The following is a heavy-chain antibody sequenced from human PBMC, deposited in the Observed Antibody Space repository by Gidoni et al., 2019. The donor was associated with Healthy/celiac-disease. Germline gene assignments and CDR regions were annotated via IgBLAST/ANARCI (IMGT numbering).Heavy chain of an antibody. CDR2: IKQDGSEK. J-gene: IGHJ4*02. CDR1: VFTFSSYW. D-gene: IGHD4-17*01. Sequence: EVQLVGSGGGLVQPGGSLSLSCSASVFTFSSYWMSWARQAPGKGLEWVANIKQDGSEKYYVDSVKGRFTISRDNAKNSLYLQRNSLRAEDTAVYYCAREPQYGDAFDYWGQGTLVTVSS. V-gene: IGHV3-7*04. CDR3: AREPQYGDAFDY.